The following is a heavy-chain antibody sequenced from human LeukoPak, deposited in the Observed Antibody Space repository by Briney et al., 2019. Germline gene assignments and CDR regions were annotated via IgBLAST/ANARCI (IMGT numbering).Heavy chain of an antibody. J-gene: IGHJ4*02. CDR2: ISSSSSYI. CDR3: ARTPWHYYGSGDHFDY. Sequence: GGSLRLSCAASGFTFSSYSMNWVRQAPGKGLEWVSSISSSSSYIYYADSVKGRFTIPRGNAKNSLYLQMNSLRAEDTAVYYCARTPWHYYGSGDHFDYWGQGTLVTVSS. D-gene: IGHD3-10*01. V-gene: IGHV3-21*01. CDR1: GFTFSSYS.